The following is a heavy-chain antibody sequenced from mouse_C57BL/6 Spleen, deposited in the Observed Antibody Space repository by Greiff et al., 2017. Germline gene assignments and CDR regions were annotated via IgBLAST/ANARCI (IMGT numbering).Heavy chain of an antibody. J-gene: IGHJ2*01. CDR2: ISPGDGDT. CDR1: GYAFSSSW. D-gene: IGHD2-4*01. Sequence: QVQLQQSGPELVKPGASVKISCKASGYAFSSSWMNWVKQRPGKGLEWIGRISPGDGDTNYNGKFKGKATLTADKSSSTAYMQLSSLTSEDSAVYFCARSRGYDYDFDYWGQGTTLTVSS. CDR3: ARSRGYDYDFDY. V-gene: IGHV1-82*01.